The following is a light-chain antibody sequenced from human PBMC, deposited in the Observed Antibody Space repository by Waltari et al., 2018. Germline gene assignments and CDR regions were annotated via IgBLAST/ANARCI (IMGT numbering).Light chain of an antibody. J-gene: IGKJ1*01. CDR2: AAS. Sequence: DIQMTQSPSSLSASVGDRVTIPCRASQGISNSLAWYQQKPGTVPQLLIYAASTLQSGVPSRFSGSGSGTDFTLTISSLQPEDVATYYCQKYNSVPWTFGQGTKVEIK. CDR1: QGISNS. CDR3: QKYNSVPWT. V-gene: IGKV1-27*01.